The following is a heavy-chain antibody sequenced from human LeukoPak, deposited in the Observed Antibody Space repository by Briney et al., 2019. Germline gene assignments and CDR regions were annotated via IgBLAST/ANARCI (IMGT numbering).Heavy chain of an antibody. CDR3: ARDLYYDSSPYFAGYFHY. CDR1: GISLSNYA. D-gene: IGHD3-22*01. CDR2: ISERGGIT. Sequence: GGSLRLSCVVSGISLSNYAMTWVRQAPGKGLEWVSYISERGGITTYADSVKGRFTISRDNTKKSLYLHMNGLRAEDTALYFCARDLYYDSSPYFAGYFHYWGQGALVTVSP. J-gene: IGHJ4*02. V-gene: IGHV3-23*01.